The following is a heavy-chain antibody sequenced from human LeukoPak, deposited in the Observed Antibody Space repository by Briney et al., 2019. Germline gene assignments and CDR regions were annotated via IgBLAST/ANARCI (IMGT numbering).Heavy chain of an antibody. CDR1: GGSLSYYY. J-gene: IGHJ4*02. CDR2: INRSAST. Sequence: SETLSLTCAVYGGSLSYYYWSWIRQPPEKGLEWIGEINRSASTNYNPSLKSRVSISVDTSKNQFSLKLSSVTAADTAVYYCARGGFYCGDDCYVDYWGQGTLVTVSS. V-gene: IGHV4-34*01. CDR3: ARGGFYCGDDCYVDY. D-gene: IGHD2-21*02.